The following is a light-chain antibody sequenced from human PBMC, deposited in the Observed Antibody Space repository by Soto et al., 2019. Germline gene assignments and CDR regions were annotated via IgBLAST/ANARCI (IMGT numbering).Light chain of an antibody. CDR1: QSLLHSNGYNY. CDR3: MQALQTPRA. Sequence: DIVMTQSPLSLPVTPGEPASISCRSSQSLLHSNGYNYLDWYLQKPGQSPQLLIYLVSHRASGVHDRFSGSGSGTDFTLKISRVEAEDVGVYYCMQALQTPRAFGQGTKVEGK. J-gene: IGKJ1*01. CDR2: LVS. V-gene: IGKV2-28*01.